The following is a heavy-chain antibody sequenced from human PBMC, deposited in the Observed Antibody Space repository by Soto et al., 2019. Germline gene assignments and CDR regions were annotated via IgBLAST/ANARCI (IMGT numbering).Heavy chain of an antibody. Sequence: GASVKVSCKASGYTFTSYAMHWVRQAPGQRLEWMGWINAGNDNTKYSQKFQGRVTITRDTSASTAYMELSSLRSEDTAVYYCARSSTMVRGVIKHNYYYGMDVWGQGTTVTVSS. CDR3: ARSSTMVRGVIKHNYYYGMDV. CDR2: INAGNDNT. CDR1: GYTFTSYA. V-gene: IGHV1-3*01. J-gene: IGHJ6*02. D-gene: IGHD3-10*01.